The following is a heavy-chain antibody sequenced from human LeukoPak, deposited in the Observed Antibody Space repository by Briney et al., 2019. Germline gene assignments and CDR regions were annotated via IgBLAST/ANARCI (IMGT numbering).Heavy chain of an antibody. CDR1: GGSFSGYY. CDR2: INHSGST. D-gene: IGHD3-22*01. J-gene: IGHJ4*02. Sequence: SETLSLTCAVYGGSFSGYYWSWIRQPPGKGLEWIGEINHSGSTNYNPSLKSRVTISVDTSKNQFSLKLSSVTAADTAVYYCARHLGYYYDSSGYFGRSNLFDYWGQGTLVTVSS. CDR3: ARHLGYYYDSSGYFGRSNLFDY. V-gene: IGHV4-34*01.